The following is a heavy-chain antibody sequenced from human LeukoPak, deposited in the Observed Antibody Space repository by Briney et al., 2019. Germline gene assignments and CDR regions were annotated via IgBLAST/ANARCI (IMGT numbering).Heavy chain of an antibody. CDR1: GFTFSSYR. V-gene: IGHV3-74*01. J-gene: IGHJ3*02. CDR2: IHSDGTST. D-gene: IGHD3-9*01. Sequence: PGGSLRLSCAASGFTFSSYRMHWVRQAPGKGLVWVSRIHSDGTSTSYADSVKGRFTISRDNSKNTLYLQMNSLRAEDTAVYYCASNFDWLPNDAFDIWGQGTMVTVSS. CDR3: ASNFDWLPNDAFDI.